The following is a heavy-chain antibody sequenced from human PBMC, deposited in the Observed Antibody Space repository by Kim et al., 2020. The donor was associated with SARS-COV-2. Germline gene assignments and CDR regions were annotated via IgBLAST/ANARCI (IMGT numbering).Heavy chain of an antibody. D-gene: IGHD2-15*01. V-gene: IGHV3-30*04. J-gene: IGHJ1*01. CDR3: ARGWFQH. CDR1: GFTFSSYA. Sequence: GGSLRLSCAASGFTFSSYAMHWVRQAPGKGLEWVAVISYDGSNKYYADSVKGRFTISRDNSKNTLYLQMNSRRAEDTAVYYCARGWFQHWGQGTLVTVSS. CDR2: ISYDGSNK.